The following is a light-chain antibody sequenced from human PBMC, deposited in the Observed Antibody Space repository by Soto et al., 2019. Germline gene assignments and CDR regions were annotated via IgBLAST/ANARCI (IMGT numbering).Light chain of an antibody. V-gene: IGLV2-23*03. CDR2: EGS. J-gene: IGLJ2*01. Sequence: QSALTQPASVSGSPGQSITISCTGTSSDVGSYNLVSGYQQHPGKAPKVMIYEGSKRPSGVSNRFSGSKSGNTASLTISGLQAEDEADYYCCSYAGSSTFVVFGGGTKLTVL. CDR1: SSDVGSYNL. CDR3: CSYAGSSTFVV.